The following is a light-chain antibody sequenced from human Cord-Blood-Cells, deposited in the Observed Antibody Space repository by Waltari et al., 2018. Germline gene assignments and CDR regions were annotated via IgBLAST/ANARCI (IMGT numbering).Light chain of an antibody. Sequence: SSELTQDPDVSVALGQTVRITFQGDSLRSYYASWYQQKPGQAPVLVIYGKNNRPSGIPDRFSGSSSGNTASLTITGAQAEDEADYYCNSRDSSGKRVFGGGTKLTVL. J-gene: IGLJ2*01. CDR2: GKN. CDR1: SLRSYY. CDR3: NSRDSSGKRV. V-gene: IGLV3-19*01.